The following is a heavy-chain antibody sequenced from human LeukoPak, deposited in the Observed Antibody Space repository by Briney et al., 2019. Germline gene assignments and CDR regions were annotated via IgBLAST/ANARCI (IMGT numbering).Heavy chain of an antibody. Sequence: ASVKVSCKASGYTFTSYCMHWVRQAPGQGLEWMGIINPSGGSTSYAQKFQGRVTMTRDTSTSTVYMELSSLRSEDTAVYYCAREGPYYYDSSGYHWSAFDIWGQGTMVTVSS. CDR3: AREGPYYYDSSGYHWSAFDI. V-gene: IGHV1-46*01. J-gene: IGHJ3*02. CDR1: GYTFTSYC. CDR2: INPSGGST. D-gene: IGHD3-22*01.